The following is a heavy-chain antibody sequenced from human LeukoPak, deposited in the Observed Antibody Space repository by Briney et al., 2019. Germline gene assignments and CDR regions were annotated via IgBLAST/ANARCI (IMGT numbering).Heavy chain of an antibody. J-gene: IGHJ5*02. CDR3: ARDYDYYDSSGYLRWFDP. V-gene: IGHV4-59*01. Sequence: SETLSLTCTVSGGSISSYYWSWIRQPPGTGLEWIGYIYYSGSTNYNPSLKSRVTISVDTSKNQFSLKLSSVTAADMAVYYCARDYDYYDSSGYLRWFDPWGQGTLVTVSS. CDR2: IYYSGST. D-gene: IGHD3-22*01. CDR1: GGSISSYY.